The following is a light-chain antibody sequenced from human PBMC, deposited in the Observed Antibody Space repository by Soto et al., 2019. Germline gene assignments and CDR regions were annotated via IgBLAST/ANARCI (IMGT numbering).Light chain of an antibody. CDR1: SSDVGGYNY. Sequence: QSALTQPASVSGSPGPSITISCTGTSSDVGGYNYVSWYQQHPGKPPKLMIYEVSNRPSGISNRFSGSKSVNTASLTSSGLQAEDEADYYCSSYTGSSTPYVFGTGTQVTVL. CDR3: SSYTGSSTPYV. CDR2: EVS. J-gene: IGLJ1*01. V-gene: IGLV2-14*01.